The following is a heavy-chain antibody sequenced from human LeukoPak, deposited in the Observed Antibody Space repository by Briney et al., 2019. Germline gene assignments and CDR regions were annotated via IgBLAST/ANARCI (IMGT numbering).Heavy chain of an antibody. CDR3: ATPWAGNSEWRDAFDI. Sequence: ASVKVSCKVSGYTLTELSMHWVRQAPGKGLEWMGGFDPEDGETIYAQKFQGRVTMTEDTSTDTAYMELSSLRSEDTAVYYCATPWAGNSEWRDAFDIWGQGTMVTVSS. CDR2: FDPEDGET. J-gene: IGHJ3*02. D-gene: IGHD6-19*01. CDR1: GYTLTELS. V-gene: IGHV1-24*01.